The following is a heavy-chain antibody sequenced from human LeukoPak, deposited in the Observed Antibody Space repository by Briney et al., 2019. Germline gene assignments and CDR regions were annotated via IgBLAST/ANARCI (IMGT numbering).Heavy chain of an antibody. D-gene: IGHD7-27*01. V-gene: IGHV4-30-2*01. CDR3: AILNWGSDFDY. CDR1: GGSISSGGYS. Sequence: SETLSLTCAVSGGSISSGGYSWSWIRQPPGKGLEWIGYIYHSGSTYYNPSLKSRVTISVDRSKNQFSLKLNSVTAADTAVYYCAILNWGSDFDYWGQGTLVTVSS. J-gene: IGHJ4*02. CDR2: IYHSGST.